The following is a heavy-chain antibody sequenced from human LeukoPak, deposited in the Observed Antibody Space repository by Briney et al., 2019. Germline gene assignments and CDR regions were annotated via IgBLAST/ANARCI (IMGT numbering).Heavy chain of an antibody. CDR2: ISYDGSNK. CDR3: AKDLGSGSYSYDAFDI. D-gene: IGHD3-10*01. V-gene: IGHV3-30*18. CDR1: GFTFSSYG. Sequence: GSLRLSCAASGFTFSSYGMHWVRQAPGKGLEWVAVISYDGSNKYYADSVKGRFTISRDNSKNTLYLQMNSLRAEDTAVYYCAKDLGSGSYSYDAFDIWGQGTMVTVSS. J-gene: IGHJ3*02.